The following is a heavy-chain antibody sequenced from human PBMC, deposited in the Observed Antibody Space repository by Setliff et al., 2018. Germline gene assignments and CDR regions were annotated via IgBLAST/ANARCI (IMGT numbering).Heavy chain of an antibody. Sequence: GASVKVSCEASGYSYTSYEINWERLAAGQGLAWMGWVSPIDDGKPGYAQKFLGRVTVTTDTSTGTAYMELGSLTSDDTAIYYCARINFYVSSGYYYAPDYWGPGTLVTVSS. J-gene: IGHJ4*02. CDR3: ARINFYVSSGYYYAPDY. CDR1: GYSYTSYE. D-gene: IGHD3-22*01. CDR2: VSPIDDGKP. V-gene: IGHV1-8*01.